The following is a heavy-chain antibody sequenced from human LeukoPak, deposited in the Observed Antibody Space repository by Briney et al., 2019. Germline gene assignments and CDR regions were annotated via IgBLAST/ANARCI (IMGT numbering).Heavy chain of an antibody. V-gene: IGHV4-39*07. J-gene: IGHJ4*02. D-gene: IGHD6-19*01. CDR1: GGSISTSNYY. CDR3: ARGTLYRGWSYYLDF. Sequence: PSETLSLTCTVSGGSISTSNYYWGWIRQPPGKGLEWIGNIFYSGTTSYNPSLKSRVTISVDMSKNHFSLRLRSVTAADTAMYYCARGTLYRGWSYYLDFWGQGSQVTVSS. CDR2: IFYSGTT.